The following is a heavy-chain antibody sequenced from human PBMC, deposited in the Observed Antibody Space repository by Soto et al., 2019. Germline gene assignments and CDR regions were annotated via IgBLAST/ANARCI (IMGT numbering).Heavy chain of an antibody. D-gene: IGHD3-16*01. J-gene: IGHJ4*02. V-gene: IGHV3-66*01. CDR1: GFTVNTKY. CDR2: IYSGVST. CDR3: ARDPWAADY. Sequence: PGGSLRLSCATSGFTVNTKYMSWVRQATGKGLEWVSVIYSGVSTFYADFVRGRFTISRDNSKNTVNLLMNSMRAEDTAVYYCARDPWAADYWGQGT.